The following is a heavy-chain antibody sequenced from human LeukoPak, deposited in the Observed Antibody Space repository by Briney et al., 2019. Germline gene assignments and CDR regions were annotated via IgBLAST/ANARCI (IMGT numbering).Heavy chain of an antibody. Sequence: SETLSLTCTVSGGSISSGDYYWSWIRQPPGKGLEWLGYIYYSGSTYYNPSLKSRVTISVDTSKNQFSLKLSSVTAADTAVYYCARSAGGQQLVHWFDPWGQGTLVTVSS. CDR2: IYYSGST. J-gene: IGHJ5*02. D-gene: IGHD6-13*01. CDR1: GGSISSGDYY. V-gene: IGHV4-30-4*01. CDR3: ARSAGGQQLVHWFDP.